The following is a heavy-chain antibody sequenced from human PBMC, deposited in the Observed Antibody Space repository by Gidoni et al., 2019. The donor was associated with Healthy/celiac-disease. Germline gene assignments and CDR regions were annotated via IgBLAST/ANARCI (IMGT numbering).Heavy chain of an antibody. CDR3: ARAPGPALSTGGHNWFDP. D-gene: IGHD4-17*01. CDR2: INPSGGST. Sequence: QVQLVQSGAEVKKPGASVKVSCKASGYTFTSYYMHWVRQAPGQGLEWMGIINPSGGSTSYAQKFQGRVTMTRDTSTSTVYMELSSLRSEDTAVYYCARAPGPALSTGGHNWFDPWGQGTLVTVSS. CDR1: GYTFTSYY. V-gene: IGHV1-46*03. J-gene: IGHJ5*02.